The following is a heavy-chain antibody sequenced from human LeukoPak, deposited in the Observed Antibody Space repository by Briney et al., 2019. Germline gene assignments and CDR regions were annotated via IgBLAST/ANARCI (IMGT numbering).Heavy chain of an antibody. Sequence: SETLSFTCTVSGGSISSSSYYWGWIRQPPGKGLEWIGSIYYSGSTYYNPSLKSRVTISVDTSKNQFSLKLSSVTAADTAVYYCARHEGYSSSWYSPVYDSSGYPVDYWGQGTLVTVSS. CDR2: IYYSGST. J-gene: IGHJ4*02. CDR1: GGSISSSSYY. CDR3: ARHEGYSSSWYSPVYDSSGYPVDY. D-gene: IGHD6-13*01. V-gene: IGHV4-39*01.